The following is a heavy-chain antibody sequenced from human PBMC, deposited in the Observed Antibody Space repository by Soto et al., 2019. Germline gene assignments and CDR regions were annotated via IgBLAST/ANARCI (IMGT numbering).Heavy chain of an antibody. D-gene: IGHD2-2*01. J-gene: IGHJ6*02. CDR2: ISSSSSYI. CDR1: GFTFSSYS. Sequence: GGSLRLSCAASGFTFSSYSMNWVRQAPGKGLEWVSSISSSSSYIYYADSVKGRFTTSRDNAKNSLYLQMNSLRAEDTAVYYCARDCSSTSCPSNYYYYGMDVWGQGITVTVSS. CDR3: ARDCSSTSCPSNYYYYGMDV. V-gene: IGHV3-21*01.